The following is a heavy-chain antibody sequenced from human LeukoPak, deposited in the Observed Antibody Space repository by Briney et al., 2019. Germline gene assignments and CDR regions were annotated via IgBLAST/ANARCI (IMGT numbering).Heavy chain of an antibody. CDR3: ARVRVVVAPYGMDV. CDR2: IYYSGST. J-gene: IGHJ6*02. V-gene: IGHV4-59*12. CDR1: GGSISSYY. Sequence: PSETLSLTCTVSGGSISSYYWSWIRQPPGKGLEWIGYIYYSGSTNYNPSLKSRVTISVDTSKNQFSLKLSSVTAADTAVYFCARVRVVVAPYGMDVWGQGTTVTVSS. D-gene: IGHD2-15*01.